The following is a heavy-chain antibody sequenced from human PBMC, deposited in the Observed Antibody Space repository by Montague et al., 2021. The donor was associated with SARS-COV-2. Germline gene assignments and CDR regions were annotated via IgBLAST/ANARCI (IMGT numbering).Heavy chain of an antibody. CDR3: ARGARQGYGFRLGSFDS. Sequence: SETLSLTCTVSGGSISYGGYFWNWIRQPPGKGLEWIGEINHSGRTNYNPSLKSRVTMSVDTSKNQFSLKLSSVTAAATAVYYCARGARQGYGFRLGSFDSWGQGTLVTVSS. V-gene: IGHV4-34*01. J-gene: IGHJ4*02. D-gene: IGHD3-10*01. CDR1: GGSISYGGYF. CDR2: INHSGRT.